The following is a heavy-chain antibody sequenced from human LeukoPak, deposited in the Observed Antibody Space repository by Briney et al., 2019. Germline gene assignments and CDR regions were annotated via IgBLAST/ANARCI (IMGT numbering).Heavy chain of an antibody. Sequence: GGSLRLSCAASGFTFSSYSMNWVRQAPGKGLEWVSSISSSGTYKYYADSVKGRFTISRDNSKNTLYLQMNSLRAEDTAVYYCAKDPTAGWGYGGNRHYFDYWGQGTLVTVPS. CDR1: GFTFSSYS. D-gene: IGHD4-23*01. J-gene: IGHJ4*02. CDR2: ISSSGTYK. V-gene: IGHV3-21*01. CDR3: AKDPTAGWGYGGNRHYFDY.